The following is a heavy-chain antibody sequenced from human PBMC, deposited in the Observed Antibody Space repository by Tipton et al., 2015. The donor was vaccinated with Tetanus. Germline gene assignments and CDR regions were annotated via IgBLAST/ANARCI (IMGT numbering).Heavy chain of an antibody. CDR1: GFTFSNAW. D-gene: IGHD6-19*01. V-gene: IGHV3-15*01. CDR3: SPPGYSSGWTGQ. Sequence: SLRLSCAASGFTFSNAWMNWVRQAPGKGLEWVGRIQKNIEEGTTDYAAPVNGRFTISRDDSKNTLYMQMNSLKIEDTGVYYCSPPGYSSGWTGQWGQGTLVTVSS. J-gene: IGHJ4*02. CDR2: IQKNIEEGTT.